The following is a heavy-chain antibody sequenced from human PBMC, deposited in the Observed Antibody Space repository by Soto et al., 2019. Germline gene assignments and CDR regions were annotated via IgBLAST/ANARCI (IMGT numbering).Heavy chain of an antibody. J-gene: IGHJ6*02. V-gene: IGHV3-43*01. CDR3: ARSMVRGVLNGMDV. CDR1: GFTFDDYT. Sequence: GGSLRLSCAASGFTFDDYTMHWVRQAPGKGLEWVSLISWDGGSTYYADSVKGRFTISRDNSKNSLYLQMNSLRTEDTALYYCARSMVRGVLNGMDVWGQGTTVTVSS. D-gene: IGHD3-10*01. CDR2: ISWDGGST.